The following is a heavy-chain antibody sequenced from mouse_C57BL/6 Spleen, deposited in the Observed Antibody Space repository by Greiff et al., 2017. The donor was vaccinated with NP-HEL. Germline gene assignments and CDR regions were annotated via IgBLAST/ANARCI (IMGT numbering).Heavy chain of an antibody. J-gene: IGHJ3*01. CDR2: ISDGGSYT. CDR3: ARDPSSLGFAY. V-gene: IGHV5-4*01. Sequence: EVQLQESGGGLVKPGGSLKLSCAASGFTFSSYAMSWVRQTPEKRLEWVATISDGGSYTYYPDNVKGRFTISRDNAKNNLYLQMSHLKSEDTAMYYCARDPSSLGFAYWGQGTLVTVSA. CDR1: GFTFSSYA.